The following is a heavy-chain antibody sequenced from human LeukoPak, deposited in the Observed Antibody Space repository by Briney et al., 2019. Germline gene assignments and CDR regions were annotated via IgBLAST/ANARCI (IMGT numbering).Heavy chain of an antibody. CDR2: INPNSGGT. J-gene: IGHJ4*02. CDR3: ARSRFGVVIDDY. Sequence: EASVKVSCKVSGYTLTELSMHWVRQAPGQGLEWMGRINPNSGGTNYAQKFQGRVTMTRDTSISTAYMELSRLRSDDTAVYYCARSRFGVVIDDYWGQGTLVTVSS. D-gene: IGHD3-3*01. CDR1: GYTLTELS. V-gene: IGHV1-2*06.